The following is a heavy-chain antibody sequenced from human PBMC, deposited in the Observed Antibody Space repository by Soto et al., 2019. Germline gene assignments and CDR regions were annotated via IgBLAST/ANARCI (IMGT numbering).Heavy chain of an antibody. CDR3: VTXRVSVAVAGETEYYFDY. CDR1: GYTFTGYY. D-gene: IGHD6-19*01. CDR2: VNPNSGGT. J-gene: IGHJ4*02. V-gene: IGHV1-2*04. Sequence: ASVKVSCKASGYTFTGYYIHWVRQAPGQGLEWMGWVNPNSGGTNYAQKFQGWVTMTRDTSISTAYMELSRLRSDDTAVYYCVTXRVSVAVAGETEYYFDYWGQGTLVTVSS.